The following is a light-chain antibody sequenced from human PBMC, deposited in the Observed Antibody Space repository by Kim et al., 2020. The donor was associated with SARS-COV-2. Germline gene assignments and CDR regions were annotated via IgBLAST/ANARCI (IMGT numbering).Light chain of an antibody. CDR3: CSYAGSSTWM. J-gene: IGLJ3*02. CDR1: NRDVGSYNL. V-gene: IGLV2-23*02. Sequence: QSALTQPASVSGSPGQSITISCTGTNRDVGSYNLVSWYQQHPGKAPKLMISEVSKRPSGVSNRFSGSKSSNTASLTISGLQAEDEADYYCCSYAGSSTWMFGGGTQLTVL. CDR2: EVS.